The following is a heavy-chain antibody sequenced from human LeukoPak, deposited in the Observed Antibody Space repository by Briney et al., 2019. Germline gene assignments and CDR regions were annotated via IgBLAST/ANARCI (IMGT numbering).Heavy chain of an antibody. Sequence: GGSLRLSCVGTGFSFSNYWMNWVRQAPGKGLEWVANIKEDGSQIYYVDSVKGRFTISRDNAKNSVYLQMNSLRAEDVAVYFCAKNSGYNWQYFFDYWGQGTMVTVSS. CDR2: IKEDGSQI. CDR1: GFSFSNYW. D-gene: IGHD6-25*01. V-gene: IGHV3-7*03. CDR3: AKNSGYNWQYFFDY. J-gene: IGHJ4*02.